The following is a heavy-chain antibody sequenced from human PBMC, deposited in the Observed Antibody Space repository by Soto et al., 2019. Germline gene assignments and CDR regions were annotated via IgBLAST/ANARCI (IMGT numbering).Heavy chain of an antibody. CDR1: GGSFSGYY. J-gene: IGHJ4*02. D-gene: IGHD2-15*01. V-gene: IGHV4-34*01. CDR3: GRGGYWTFDY. CDR2: IHHSGST. Sequence: PSACLSLTCAVDGGSFSGYYWSWIRQPPGKGLEWIGEIHHSGSTNYDPSLKSRATVSVDTSKNQFSLRLSSVTAADTAVYYCGRGGYWTFDYWGQGPLVTVSS.